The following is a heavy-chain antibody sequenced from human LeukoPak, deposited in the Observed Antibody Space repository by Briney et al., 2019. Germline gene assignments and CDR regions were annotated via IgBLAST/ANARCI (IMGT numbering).Heavy chain of an antibody. CDR1: GGSFSGYY. J-gene: IGHJ4*02. V-gene: IGHV4-34*01. Sequence: SETLSLTCAVYGGSFSGYYWSWIRQPPGKGLEWIGEINHSGSTNYNPSLKSRVTISVDTSKNQFSLKLSAVTAADTAVYYCARGGVYWGQGTLVTVSS. CDR2: INHSGST. D-gene: IGHD2-8*01. CDR3: ARGGVY.